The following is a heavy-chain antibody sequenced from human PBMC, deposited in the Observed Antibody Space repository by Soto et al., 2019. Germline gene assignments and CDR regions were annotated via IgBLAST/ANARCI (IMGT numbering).Heavy chain of an antibody. CDR2: LYDVDGS. CDR3: ATRHEREQAYDV. Sequence: GGSLSLSCAPSWLTVSGKKYVAGVHQAPGKGLEWVSALYDVDGSFYSDSVKGRFTTSSDSSKTTVYLQMNDLRPADTAVYYLATRHEREQAYDVGGHGTTVTVSS. D-gene: IGHD1-1*01. J-gene: IGHJ3*01. V-gene: IGHV3-53*01. CDR1: WLTVSGKKY.